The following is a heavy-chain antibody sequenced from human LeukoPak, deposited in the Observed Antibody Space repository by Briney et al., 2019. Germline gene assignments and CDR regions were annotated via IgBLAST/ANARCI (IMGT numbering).Heavy chain of an antibody. Sequence: ASVKVSCKASGFTFTDHYIHWVRLAPGQGLEWMGYINPHSGVTSFPQKFRGRVTLTTDTSISAAYMELSSLISDDTAMYYCVREGNHPLTKNFDLWGQGALVTVS. CDR1: GFTFTDHY. J-gene: IGHJ4*02. CDR2: INPHSGVT. V-gene: IGHV1-2*02. D-gene: IGHD1-14*01. CDR3: VREGNHPLTKNFDL.